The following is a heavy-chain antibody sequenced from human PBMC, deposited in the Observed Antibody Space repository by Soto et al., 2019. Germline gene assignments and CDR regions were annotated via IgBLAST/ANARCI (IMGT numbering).Heavy chain of an antibody. V-gene: IGHV4-39*01. Sequence: QLQLQESGPGLMKPSETLSLTCTVSGGSISSSSYYWGWIRQPPGKGLEWIGSIYYSGSTYYNPSLKSRVTISVDTSKNQFSLKLSSVTAADTAVYYCASYYDFWSGPKGWFDPWGQGTLVTVSS. J-gene: IGHJ5*02. CDR1: GGSISSSSYY. D-gene: IGHD3-3*01. CDR2: IYYSGST. CDR3: ASYYDFWSGPKGWFDP.